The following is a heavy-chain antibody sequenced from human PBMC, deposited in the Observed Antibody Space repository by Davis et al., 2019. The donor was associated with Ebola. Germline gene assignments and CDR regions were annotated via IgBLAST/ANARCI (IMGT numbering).Heavy chain of an antibody. Sequence: GESLKISCAASGFTVSSNYMSWVRQAPGKGLEWVLVTYSGGSTYYADSVKGRFTISRDNSKNTLYLQMNSLRPEDTAVYYCARDSDDYSFDYWGQGTLVTVSS. D-gene: IGHD4-11*01. CDR3: ARDSDDYSFDY. CDR1: GFTVSSNY. CDR2: TYSGGST. J-gene: IGHJ4*02. V-gene: IGHV3-66*01.